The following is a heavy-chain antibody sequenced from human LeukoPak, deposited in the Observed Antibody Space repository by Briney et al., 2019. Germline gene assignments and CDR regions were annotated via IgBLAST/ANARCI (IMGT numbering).Heavy chain of an antibody. CDR2: INTNTGNP. Sequence: GASVKVSCKASGYTFAGYFMHWVRQAPGQGLEWMGWINTNTGNPTYAQGFTGRFVFSLDIFVSTAYLQISSLKAEDTAVYYCARVPFVVMGDTGNWFDPWGQGTLVTVSS. CDR1: GYTFAGYF. J-gene: IGHJ5*02. D-gene: IGHD2-8*01. V-gene: IGHV7-4-1*02. CDR3: ARVPFVVMGDTGNWFDP.